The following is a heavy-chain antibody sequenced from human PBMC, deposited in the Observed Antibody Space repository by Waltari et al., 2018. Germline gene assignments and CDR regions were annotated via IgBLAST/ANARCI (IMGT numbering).Heavy chain of an antibody. V-gene: IGHV4-4*02. J-gene: IGHJ6*02. Sequence: QLHLQMSGPGLVKPSGTLSPPCVVSADSLRRNKWWTWVRQPPGKGLEWMGEIYQSGSTTYIPSLKGRVTMSIDMSKKQLSLRLTSVTTADTAMYYCARYEDLYGMDVWGQGTTVTVSS. CDR1: ADSLRRNKW. CDR2: IYQSGST. D-gene: IGHD2-15*01. CDR3: ARYEDLYGMDV.